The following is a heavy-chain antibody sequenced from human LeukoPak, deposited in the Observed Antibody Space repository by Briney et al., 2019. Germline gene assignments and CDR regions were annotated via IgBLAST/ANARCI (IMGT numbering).Heavy chain of an antibody. CDR1: GFTFTKYA. Sequence: GGSLRLSCSTSGFTFTKYAMTWVRQAPGKGLEWVSAISGSGGSTYYADSVKGRFTISRDNSKNTLYLQMNSLRAEDTAVYYCAKGSITMIVVVMLYFDYWGQGTLVTVSS. V-gene: IGHV3-23*01. D-gene: IGHD3-22*01. J-gene: IGHJ4*02. CDR2: ISGSGGST. CDR3: AKGSITMIVVVMLYFDY.